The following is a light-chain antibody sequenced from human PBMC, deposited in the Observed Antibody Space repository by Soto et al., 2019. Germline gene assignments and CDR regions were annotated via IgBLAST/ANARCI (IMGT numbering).Light chain of an antibody. CDR2: DNN. V-gene: IGLV1-40*01. Sequence: QSVLTQPPSVSGAPGQRVTISCTGSSSNIGAGYDVHWYQQVPGTAPKLLISDNNNRPSGVPDRFSGSKSGTSASLAITGLQADDEADYHCQSYDSSLSGSVFGGGTKLTVL. CDR1: SSNIGAGYD. CDR3: QSYDSSLSGSV. J-gene: IGLJ2*01.